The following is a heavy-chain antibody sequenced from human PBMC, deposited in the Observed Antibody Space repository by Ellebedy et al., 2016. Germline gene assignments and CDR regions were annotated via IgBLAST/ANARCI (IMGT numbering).Heavy chain of an antibody. CDR2: IYYSGST. CDR3: ARRNYCSSTSCAPFYYYYYMDV. D-gene: IGHD2-2*01. CDR1: GGSVSSGSYY. Sequence: SETLSLTXTVSGGSVSSGSYYWSWIRQPPGKGLEWIGYIYYSGSTNYNPSLKSRVTISVDTSKNQFSLKLSSVTAADTAVYYCARRNYCSSTSCAPFYYYYYMDVWGKGTTVTVSS. J-gene: IGHJ6*03. V-gene: IGHV4-61*01.